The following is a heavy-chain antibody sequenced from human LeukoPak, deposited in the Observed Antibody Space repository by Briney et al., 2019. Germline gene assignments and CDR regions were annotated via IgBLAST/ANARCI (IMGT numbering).Heavy chain of an antibody. J-gene: IGHJ6*02. Sequence: GGSLRLSCAASGFTFSSYWMHWVRQAPGKGLVWVSRISTDGSTTTYADSVKGRFTISRDNAKNTAYLQMNSLRAEDTAVYYCANSDSSGWYAGAHYGMDVWGQGTTVAVSS. CDR1: GFTFSSYW. CDR3: ANSDSSGWYAGAHYGMDV. V-gene: IGHV3-74*01. D-gene: IGHD6-19*01. CDR2: ISTDGSTT.